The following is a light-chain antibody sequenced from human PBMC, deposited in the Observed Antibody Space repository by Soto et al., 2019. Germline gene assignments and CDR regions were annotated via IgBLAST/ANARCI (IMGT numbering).Light chain of an antibody. CDR3: QQRSNWPRT. V-gene: IGKV3-11*01. CDR2: DAS. Sequence: EIVLTQSPATLSLSPGERATLSCRASQSVSSYLAWYQQKPGQAPRLLIYDASNRATGIPARFSGSGSGTEFALTISSLEHEDFAVYYWQQRSNWPRTFGQGTKVEIK. CDR1: QSVSSY. J-gene: IGKJ1*01.